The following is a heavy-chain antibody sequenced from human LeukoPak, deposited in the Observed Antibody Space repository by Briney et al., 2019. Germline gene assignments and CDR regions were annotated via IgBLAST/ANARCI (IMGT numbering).Heavy chain of an antibody. V-gene: IGHV4-34*01. Sequence: PSETLSLTCTVSGGSISSYYWSWIRQPPGKGLEWIGEINHSGSTNYNPSLKSRVTISVDTSKNQFSLKLSSVTAADTAVYYCARAPIVATILGVGYYYYGMDVWGQGTTVTVSS. J-gene: IGHJ6*02. CDR3: ARAPIVATILGVGYYYYGMDV. D-gene: IGHD5-12*01. CDR2: INHSGST. CDR1: GGSISSYY.